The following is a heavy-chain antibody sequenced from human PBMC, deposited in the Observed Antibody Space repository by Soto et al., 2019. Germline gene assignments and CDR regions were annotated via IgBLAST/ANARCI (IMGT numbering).Heavy chain of an antibody. D-gene: IGHD3-3*01. V-gene: IGHV3-23*01. J-gene: IGHJ4*02. CDR2: VSGSGGST. CDR1: GFTFSGYA. Sequence: GGSLRLSCAASGFTFSGYAMNWVRQAPGRGLEWVSAVSGSGGSTYYADSVEGRFTISRDNSKNTLYLQMNSLRAEDTAIYYCASGGSYYDFWSGSQEGYLIDYWGQGTLVTVSS. CDR3: ASGGSYYDFWSGSQEGYLIDY.